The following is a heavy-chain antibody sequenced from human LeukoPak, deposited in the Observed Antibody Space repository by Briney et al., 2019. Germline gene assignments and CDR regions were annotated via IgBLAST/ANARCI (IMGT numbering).Heavy chain of an antibody. CDR1: GFTVTNHY. V-gene: IGHV3-53*01. D-gene: IGHD1-26*01. CDR3: ARGNSGSYSWIVY. Sequence: PGGSLRLSCAASGFTVTNHYMSWVRQAPGKGLEWGSLIYSGGGTYYADSVKGRFAISRDSSENTLYLQMNSLRAEDTAVYYCARGNSGSYSWIVYWGQGTLVTVSS. CDR2: IYSGGGT. J-gene: IGHJ4*02.